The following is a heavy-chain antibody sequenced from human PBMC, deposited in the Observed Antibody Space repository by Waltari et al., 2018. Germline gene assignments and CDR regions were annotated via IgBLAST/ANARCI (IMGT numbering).Heavy chain of an antibody. CDR2: ASYSGST. Sequence: QVQLQESGPGLVKPSETLSLPCTLSGSFYYLRWIRQPPGKGLECLGYASYSGSTYYNPSLQSRVTILVGSSRNQFSLQLSSVTAADTAVYYCATLGARYSNAFDVWGQGTMVTVSS. V-gene: IGHV4-59*08. D-gene: IGHD2-15*01. CDR3: ATLGARYSNAFDV. CDR1: GSFYY. J-gene: IGHJ3*01.